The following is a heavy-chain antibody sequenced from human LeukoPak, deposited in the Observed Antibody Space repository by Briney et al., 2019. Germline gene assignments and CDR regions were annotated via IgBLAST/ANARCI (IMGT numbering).Heavy chain of an antibody. CDR3: ARVSLVRGVITFDY. CDR2: ISSSSSYT. Sequence: PGGSLRLSCAASGFTFSDYYMSWIRQAPGKGLEWVLYISSSSSYTNYADSVKGRFTISRDNAKNSLYLQMNSLRAEDTAVYYCARVSLVRGVITFDYWGQGTLVTVSS. D-gene: IGHD3-10*01. J-gene: IGHJ4*02. CDR1: GFTFSDYY. V-gene: IGHV3-11*06.